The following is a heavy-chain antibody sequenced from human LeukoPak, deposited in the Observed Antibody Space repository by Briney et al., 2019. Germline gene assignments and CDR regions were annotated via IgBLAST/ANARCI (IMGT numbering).Heavy chain of an antibody. CDR3: ASTSAAMGRYFQH. CDR1: AGSVSSGSYY. CDR2: IYYSGST. Sequence: SETLSLTCTVSAGSVSSGSYYWSWIRQPPGKGLEWIGYIYYSGSTNYNPSLKSRVTISVDTSKNQFSLKLSSVTAADTAVYYCASTSAAMGRYFQHWGQGTLVTVSS. J-gene: IGHJ1*01. D-gene: IGHD2-2*01. V-gene: IGHV4-61*01.